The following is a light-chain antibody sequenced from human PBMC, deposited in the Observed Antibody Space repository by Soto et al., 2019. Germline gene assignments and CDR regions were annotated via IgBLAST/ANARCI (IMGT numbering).Light chain of an antibody. CDR1: QSVSGY. CDR2: DAS. CDR3: HQRSNWPST. J-gene: IGKJ4*01. V-gene: IGKV3-11*01. Sequence: EIVLTQSPATLSLSPGERATLSCRASQSVSGYLAWYQQKPGQAPRLLIYDASNRATCIPARFIGSGSGTDFTLTISSLEPEDFAVYYCHQRSNWPSTFGGGTKVEIK.